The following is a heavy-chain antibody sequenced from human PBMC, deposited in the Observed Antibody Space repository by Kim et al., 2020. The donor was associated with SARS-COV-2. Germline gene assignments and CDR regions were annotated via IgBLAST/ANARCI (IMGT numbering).Heavy chain of an antibody. CDR3: ARDGTPDAAVAAFGVGFDP. CDR2: INAGNGNT. Sequence: ASVKVSCKASGYTFTSYAMHWVRQAPGQRLEWMGWINAGNGNTKYSQKFQGRVTITRDTSASTAYMELSSLRSEDTAVYYCARDGTPDAAVAAFGVGFDPWGQGTLVTVSS. D-gene: IGHD6-19*01. CDR1: GYTFTSYA. V-gene: IGHV1-3*01. J-gene: IGHJ5*02.